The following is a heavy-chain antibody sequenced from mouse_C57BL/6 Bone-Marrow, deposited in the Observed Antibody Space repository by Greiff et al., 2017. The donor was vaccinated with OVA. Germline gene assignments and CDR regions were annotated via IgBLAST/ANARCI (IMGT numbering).Heavy chain of an antibody. D-gene: IGHD1-1*01. J-gene: IGHJ2*01. Sequence: EVQLQQSGPELVKPGASVKIPCKASGYTFTDYNMDWVKQSHGKSLEWIGDINPNNGGTIYNQKFKGKATLTVDKSSSTAYMELRSLTSEDTAVYYCARSGYYYGSSYPGFFDYWGQGTTLTVSS. CDR3: ARSGYYYGSSYPGFFDY. V-gene: IGHV1-18*01. CDR1: GYTFTDYN. CDR2: INPNNGGT.